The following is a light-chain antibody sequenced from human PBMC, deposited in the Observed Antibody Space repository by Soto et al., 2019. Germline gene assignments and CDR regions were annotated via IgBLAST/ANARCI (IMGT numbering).Light chain of an antibody. CDR1: QSLLHSNGYNY. CDR2: LGS. CDR3: MQALQPFVT. J-gene: IGKJ5*01. Sequence: IVKSRARKAVTVPRGEPASITCRSSQSLLHSNGYNYLDWYLQKPGQSPQLLIYLGSNRASGVPDRFSGSGSGTDFTLKSCRVEAEDVGVYYCMQALQPFVTFRQGTRLEIK. V-gene: IGKV2-28*01.